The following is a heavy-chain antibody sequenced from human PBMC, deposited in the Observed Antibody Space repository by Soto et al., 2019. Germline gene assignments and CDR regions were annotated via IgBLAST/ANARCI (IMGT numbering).Heavy chain of an antibody. D-gene: IGHD2-2*01. CDR1: GGSISGYY. CDR2: IYSDGTN. J-gene: IGHJ6*02. CDR3: SRVGCSNSKCYTRGMDV. Sequence: SETLSLTCTVSGGSISGYYWSWVRQPAGKGLEWVGRIYSDGTNNYSPSLKSRVTMSLDTSKDQFSLHLNSVTAADTAVYYCSRVGCSNSKCYTRGMDVWGQGTTVTVSS. V-gene: IGHV4-4*07.